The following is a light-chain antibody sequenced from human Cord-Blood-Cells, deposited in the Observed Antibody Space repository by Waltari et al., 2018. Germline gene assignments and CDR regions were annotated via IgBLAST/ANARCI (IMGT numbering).Light chain of an antibody. J-gene: IGLJ1*01. CDR2: GNS. CDR1: RSTIGAGYD. V-gene: IGLV1-40*01. CDR3: QSYDSSLSGSYV. Sequence: QSVLTQPPSVSGAPGKRVTISCTGSRSTIGAGYDVPWYQPLPGTAPKLLIYGNSNRPSGVPDRFSGSKSGTSASLAITGLQAEDEADYYCQSYDSSLSGSYVFGTGTKVTVL.